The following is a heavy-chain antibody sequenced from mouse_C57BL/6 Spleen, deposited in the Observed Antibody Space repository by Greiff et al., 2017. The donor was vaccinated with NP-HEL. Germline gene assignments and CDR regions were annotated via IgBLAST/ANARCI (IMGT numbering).Heavy chain of an antibody. J-gene: IGHJ1*03. D-gene: IGHD1-1*01. Sequence: EVKVVESGGGLVQPGGSLKLSCAASGFTFSDYGMAWVRQAPRKGPEWVAFISNLAYSIYYADTVTGRFTISRENAKNTLYLEMSSLRSEDTAMYYCARQLRYPWYFDVWGTGTTVTVSS. CDR1: GFTFSDYG. V-gene: IGHV5-15*01. CDR2: ISNLAYSI. CDR3: ARQLRYPWYFDV.